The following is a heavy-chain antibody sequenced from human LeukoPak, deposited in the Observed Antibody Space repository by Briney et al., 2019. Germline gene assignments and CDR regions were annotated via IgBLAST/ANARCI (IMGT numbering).Heavy chain of an antibody. Sequence: PSETLSLTCTVSGYSISSGYYWGWIRQPPGKGLEWIGTIYHSGSTYYNPFLKSRVTISVDTSKNQFSLKLSSVTAADTAVYYCARDLLWFGELLYDAFDIWGQGTMVTVSS. V-gene: IGHV4-38-2*02. D-gene: IGHD3-10*01. CDR3: ARDLLWFGELLYDAFDI. CDR2: IYHSGST. J-gene: IGHJ3*02. CDR1: GYSISSGYY.